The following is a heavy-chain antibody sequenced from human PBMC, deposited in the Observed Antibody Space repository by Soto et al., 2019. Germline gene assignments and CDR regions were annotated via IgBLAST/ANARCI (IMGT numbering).Heavy chain of an antibody. V-gene: IGHV2-5*02. D-gene: IGHD6-19*01. Sequence: QITLKESGPTLVKPTQTLTLTCTFSGFSLSTSGVGVVWIRQPPGKALEWLGIIYWDDDKRYSPSLKSRLTXTXDTXNNQVVPTMTHMDPVDTGTYYCAHNLVAGTSWFDPWGQGTLVTVSS. CDR1: GFSLSTSGVG. J-gene: IGHJ5*02. CDR2: IYWDDDK. CDR3: AHNLVAGTSWFDP.